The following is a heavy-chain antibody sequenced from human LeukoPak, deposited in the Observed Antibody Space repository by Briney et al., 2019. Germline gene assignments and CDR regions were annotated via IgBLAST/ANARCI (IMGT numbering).Heavy chain of an antibody. D-gene: IGHD6-13*01. CDR3: AKLIAAAGTVSDY. V-gene: IGHV3-20*04. CDR1: GFTFDDHG. Sequence: GGSLRLSCAASGFTFDDHGMSWVRQVPGKGLEWVSGIKWDGGSPGYADSVKGRFTISRDNSKNTLYLQMNSLRAEDTAVYYCAKLIAAAGTVSDYWGQGTLVTVSS. CDR2: IKWDGGSP. J-gene: IGHJ4*02.